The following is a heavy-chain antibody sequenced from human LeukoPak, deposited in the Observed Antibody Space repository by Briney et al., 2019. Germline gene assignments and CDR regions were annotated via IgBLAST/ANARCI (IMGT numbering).Heavy chain of an antibody. D-gene: IGHD3-3*01. J-gene: IGHJ4*02. CDR3: ARVMPYTIFGVVSNSFDY. CDR1: GYTFTGYY. CDR2: INPNSGGT. V-gene: IGHV1-2*02. Sequence: ASVKVSCKASGYTFTGYYMHWVRQAPGQGLEWMGWINPNSGGTNYAQKFQGRVTTTRDTSISTAYMELSRLRSDDTAVYYCARVMPYTIFGVVSNSFDYWGQGTLVTVSS.